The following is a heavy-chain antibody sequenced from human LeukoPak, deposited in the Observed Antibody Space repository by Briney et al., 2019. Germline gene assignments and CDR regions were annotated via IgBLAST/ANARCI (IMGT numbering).Heavy chain of an antibody. V-gene: IGHV4-4*07. Sequence: SETLSLTCTVSGGSISSYYWSWIRRPAGKGLEWIGRIYTSGSTNYNPSLKSRVTMSVDTSKNQFSLKLSSVTAADTAVYYCARGVPDCGGDCYSPWGQGTLVTVSS. CDR2: IYTSGST. CDR3: ARGVPDCGGDCYSP. D-gene: IGHD2-21*02. CDR1: GGSISSYY. J-gene: IGHJ5*02.